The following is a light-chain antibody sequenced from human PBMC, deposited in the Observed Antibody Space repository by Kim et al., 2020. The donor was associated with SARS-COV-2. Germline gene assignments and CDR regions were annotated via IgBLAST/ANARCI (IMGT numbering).Light chain of an antibody. V-gene: IGKV3-11*01. Sequence: SLSPAERATLSCRATQSVNTYLAWYRQKPGQAPRLLIYDASNRATVIPARFSGSGSGTDFSLTISSLEPEDFAVYYCQQRNNWLTFGGGTKVDIK. CDR3: QQRNNWLT. J-gene: IGKJ4*01. CDR2: DAS. CDR1: QSVNTY.